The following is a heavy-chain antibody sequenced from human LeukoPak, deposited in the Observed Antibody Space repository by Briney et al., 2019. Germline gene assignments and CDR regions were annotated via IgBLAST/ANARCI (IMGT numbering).Heavy chain of an antibody. CDR3: ARDQRDGYNYYFDY. Sequence: GASVKVSCKASGYTFTSYDINWVRQATGQGLEWMGWMNPNSGNTGYAQKFQGRVTMTRNTSISTAYMELSSLRSEDTAVYYCARDQRDGYNYYFDYWGQGTLVTVSS. D-gene: IGHD5-24*01. CDR1: GYTFTSYD. J-gene: IGHJ4*02. CDR2: MNPNSGNT. V-gene: IGHV1-8*01.